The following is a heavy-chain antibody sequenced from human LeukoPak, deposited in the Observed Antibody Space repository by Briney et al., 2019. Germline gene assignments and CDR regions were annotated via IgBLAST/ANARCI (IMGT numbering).Heavy chain of an antibody. D-gene: IGHD5-18*01. Sequence: TPSETLSLTCAVYGGSFSGYYWSWIRQPPGKGLEWIREINHSGSTNYNPSLKSRVTISVDTSKNQFSLKLSSVTAADTAVYYCARGRLSYQDRRREGRSTYYFDYWGQGTLVTVPS. J-gene: IGHJ4*02. CDR3: ARGRLSYQDRRREGRSTYYFDY. CDR2: INHSGST. CDR1: GGSFSGYY. V-gene: IGHV4-34*01.